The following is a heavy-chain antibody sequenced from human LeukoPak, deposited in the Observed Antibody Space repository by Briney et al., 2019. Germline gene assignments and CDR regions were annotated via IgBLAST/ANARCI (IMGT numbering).Heavy chain of an antibody. CDR1: GFTFSSYA. J-gene: IGHJ6*02. CDR2: ISYDGSNK. V-gene: IGHV3-30-3*01. Sequence: GGSLRLSCAASGFTFSSYAMHWVRQAPGKGLEWVAVISYDGSNKYYADSVKGRITISRDNSKNTLYLQMNSLRAEDTAVYYCARDSAYAMDVWGQGTTVTVSS. CDR3: ARDSAYAMDV.